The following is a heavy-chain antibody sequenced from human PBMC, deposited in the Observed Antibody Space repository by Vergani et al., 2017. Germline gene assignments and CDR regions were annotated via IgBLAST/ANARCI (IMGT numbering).Heavy chain of an antibody. CDR2: IIPIFGTA. CDR1: GGTFSSYA. CDR3: ASDSTGSYPHYYYYNMDV. Sequence: QVQLVQSGAEVKKPGSSVKVSCKASGGTFSSYAISWVRQAPGQGLEWMGGIIPIFGTANYAQKFQGRVTITADESTSTAYMELSSLRSEDTAVYYCASDSTGSYPHYYYYNMDVWGKGTTVTVSS. V-gene: IGHV1-69*01. D-gene: IGHD3-10*01. J-gene: IGHJ6*03.